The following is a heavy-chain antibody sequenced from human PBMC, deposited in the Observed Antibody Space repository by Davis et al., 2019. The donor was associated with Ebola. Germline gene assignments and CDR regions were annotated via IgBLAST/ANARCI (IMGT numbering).Heavy chain of an antibody. D-gene: IGHD4-17*01. Sequence: ASVKVSCKASGYTFTSYYMHWVRQAPGQGLEWMGIINPSGGSTSYAQKFQGRVTMTRDTSTSTVYMELSSLRSEDTAVYYCARGGWTTVTTLGPLDVWGKGTTVTVSS. J-gene: IGHJ6*04. CDR1: GYTFTSYY. V-gene: IGHV1-46*01. CDR2: INPSGGST. CDR3: ARGGWTTVTTLGPLDV.